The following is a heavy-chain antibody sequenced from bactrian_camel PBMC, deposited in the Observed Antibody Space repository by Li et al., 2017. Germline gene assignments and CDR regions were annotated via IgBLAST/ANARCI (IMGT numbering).Heavy chain of an antibody. CDR3: VKYSPGTGWLSE. J-gene: IGHJ4*01. CDR1: GYTYIRA. CDR2: ILLDSDNT. Sequence: VQLVESGGGSAQAGGSLRLSCTASGYTYIRAWFRQAPGQQREAVARILLDSDNTFYSESARGRFTISQDTAKKTVYLQLNSLKPEDTAVYYCVKYSPGTGWLSEWGQGTQVTVS. V-gene: IGHV3S40*01. D-gene: IGHD5*01.